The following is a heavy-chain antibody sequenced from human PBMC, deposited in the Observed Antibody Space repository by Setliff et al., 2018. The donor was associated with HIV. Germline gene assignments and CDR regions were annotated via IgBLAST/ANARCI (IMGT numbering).Heavy chain of an antibody. V-gene: IGHV3-23*01. D-gene: IGHD3-10*01. CDR3: AAPLKGWFGSSVQH. J-gene: IGHJ1*01. CDR2: IVGKDSTS. Sequence: GGSLRLSCAGSGFNFINHGMTWVRQAPGRGLDWVSCIVGKDSTSYYADSVKGRFTISSDNSKNILYLQMDSLRADDTAIYYCAAPLKGWFGSSVQHWGQGTLVTVSS. CDR1: GFNFINHG.